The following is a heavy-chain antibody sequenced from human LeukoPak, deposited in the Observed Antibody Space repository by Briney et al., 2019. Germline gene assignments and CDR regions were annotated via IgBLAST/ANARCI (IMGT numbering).Heavy chain of an antibody. Sequence: GGSLRLSCAASGFTFSSYGMHWVRQAPGKGLEWVAIVSSDGSNKYYADSVKGRLTISRDNSKNTLYLQMNSLRAEDTAVYYCAKVREYYDSSGYKGYFDYWGQGTLVTVSS. J-gene: IGHJ4*02. CDR2: VSSDGSNK. CDR1: GFTFSSYG. CDR3: AKVREYYDSSGYKGYFDY. V-gene: IGHV3-30*18. D-gene: IGHD3-22*01.